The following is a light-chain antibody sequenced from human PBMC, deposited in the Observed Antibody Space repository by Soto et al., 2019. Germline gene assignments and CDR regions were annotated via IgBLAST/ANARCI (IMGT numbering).Light chain of an antibody. J-gene: IGKJ1*01. CDR1: QGVSDW. V-gene: IGKV1-12*01. CDR2: GSS. Sequence: DIQMTQSPSSVSASVGDSVTIICRASQGVSDWVAWYQQKPGEAPKLLIYGSSSLLSGVPSRFSGTRSGTDFTLTISSLQPDDFATYYCQQYNSYSFGQGTKVDIK. CDR3: QQYNSYS.